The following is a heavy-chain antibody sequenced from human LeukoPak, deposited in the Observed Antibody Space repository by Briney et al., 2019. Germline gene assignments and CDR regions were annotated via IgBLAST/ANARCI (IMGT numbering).Heavy chain of an antibody. J-gene: IGHJ3*01. Sequence: GGSLRLSCAASGFTFRDYYMTWIRQAPGKGLEWVSYISSSGTTIYYTDSVKGRFTISRDNAKESLYLQMNSLRAEDTAVYYCARDTYFYDSSGFSPALDLWGQGTMVTVSS. CDR1: GFTFRDYY. CDR2: ISSSGTTI. D-gene: IGHD3-22*01. CDR3: ARDTYFYDSSGFSPALDL. V-gene: IGHV3-11*01.